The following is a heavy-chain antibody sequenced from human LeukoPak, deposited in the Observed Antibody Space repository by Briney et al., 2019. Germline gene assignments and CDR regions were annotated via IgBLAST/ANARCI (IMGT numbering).Heavy chain of an antibody. D-gene: IGHD3-10*01. V-gene: IGHV3-48*03. CDR2: ISGSGGTI. CDR1: GFTFSSFE. CDR3: ARDRYFGSGSWDY. J-gene: IGHJ4*02. Sequence: GGSLRLSCAASGFTFSSFEMNWVRQAPGKGLEWVSYISGSGGTIYYADSVKGRFTISRGNAQNSLSLQMNSLTAEDTAVYYCARDRYFGSGSWDYWGQGTLVTVSS.